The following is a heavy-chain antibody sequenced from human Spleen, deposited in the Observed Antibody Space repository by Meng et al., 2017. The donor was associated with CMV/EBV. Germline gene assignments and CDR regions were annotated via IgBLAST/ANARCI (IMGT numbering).Heavy chain of an antibody. CDR1: GGSISSSSHY. Sequence: SETLSLTCSVSGGSISSSSHYWAWIRQPPGKGLEWIGNIYFSGSTHYDPSLESRVTISVDTSKNQFSLKLSSVTAADTAVYYCAREYCSSTTCYSAFDIWGQGTMVTVSS. V-gene: IGHV4-39*02. CDR3: AREYCSSTTCYSAFDI. D-gene: IGHD2-2*01. CDR2: IYFSGST. J-gene: IGHJ3*02.